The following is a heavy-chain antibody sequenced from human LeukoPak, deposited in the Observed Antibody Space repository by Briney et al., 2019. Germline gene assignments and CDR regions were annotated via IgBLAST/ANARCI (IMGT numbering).Heavy chain of an antibody. Sequence: ASVKVSCKASGYTFTGYYMHWVRQAPGQGLEWMGWINPNSGGTNYAQKFQGRVTMPRDTSISTAYMELSRLRSDDTAVYYCARVYYDILTGDGWFDPWGQGTLVTVSS. V-gene: IGHV1-2*02. CDR1: GYTFTGYY. CDR2: INPNSGGT. J-gene: IGHJ5*02. CDR3: ARVYYDILTGDGWFDP. D-gene: IGHD3-9*01.